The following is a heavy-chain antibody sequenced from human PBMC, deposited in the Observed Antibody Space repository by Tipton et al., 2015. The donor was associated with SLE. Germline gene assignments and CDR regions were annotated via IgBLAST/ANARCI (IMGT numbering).Heavy chain of an antibody. D-gene: IGHD3-16*01. Sequence: LRLSCAVSGYSISSGYYWAWIRQPPGKGLEWIGSIYGSGNSYYNPSLRSRVTISVDTSKNQFSLKLSSVTAADTAVYYCARDPPSSYYYGMDVWGQGTTVTVSS. CDR3: ARDPPSSYYYGMDV. V-gene: IGHV4-38-2*02. CDR1: GYSISSGYY. CDR2: IYGSGNS. J-gene: IGHJ6*02.